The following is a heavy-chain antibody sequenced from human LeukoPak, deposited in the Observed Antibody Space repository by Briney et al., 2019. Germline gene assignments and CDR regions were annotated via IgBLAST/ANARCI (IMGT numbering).Heavy chain of an antibody. V-gene: IGHV3-23*01. Sequence: GGSLRLSCAASGFTFNNYAMNWVRQAPGKGLEWVSSISGGGETTYYADSAKGRFTISRDNSQNTLYLQMNSLRAEDTAVYYCAKEGDIEYYYGSGNLDYWGQGTLVTVSS. D-gene: IGHD3-10*01. CDR2: ISGGGETT. J-gene: IGHJ4*02. CDR3: AKEGDIEYYYGSGNLDY. CDR1: GFTFNNYA.